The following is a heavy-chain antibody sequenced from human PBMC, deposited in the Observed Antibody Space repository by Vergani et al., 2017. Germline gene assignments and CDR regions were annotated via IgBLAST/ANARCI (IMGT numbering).Heavy chain of an antibody. CDR3: ARGKRVVTGTETADVFDV. V-gene: IGHV1-69*13. J-gene: IGHJ3*01. Sequence: QVQLVQSGAEVKKPGSSVKVSCKASGGPFKNSAFSWVRQVPGQGLEWMGRIITFFGTTDYAQKFQGRFTIIADEFTKTVYMELSSLRSEDTAVYYCARGKRVVTGTETADVFDVWGQGTMVTVSS. CDR2: IITFFGTT. CDR1: GGPFKNSA. D-gene: IGHD2-21*02.